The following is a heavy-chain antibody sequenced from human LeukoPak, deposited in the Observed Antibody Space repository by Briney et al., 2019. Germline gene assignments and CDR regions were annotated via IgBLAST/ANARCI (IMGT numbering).Heavy chain of an antibody. V-gene: IGHV1-2*02. D-gene: IGHD2-8*01. CDR1: GYTFTGYY. Sequence: GASVKVSCKASGYTFTGYYMHWVRQAPGQGLEWMGWINPNSGGTNYAQKLQGRVTMTTDTSTSTAYMELRSLRSDDAAVYYCARTYCVNGVCSAFDYWGQGTLVIVSS. CDR2: INPNSGGT. J-gene: IGHJ4*02. CDR3: ARTYCVNGVCSAFDY.